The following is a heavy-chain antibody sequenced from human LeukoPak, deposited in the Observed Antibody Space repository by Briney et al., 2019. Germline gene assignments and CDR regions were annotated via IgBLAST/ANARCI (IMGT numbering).Heavy chain of an antibody. D-gene: IGHD1/OR15-1a*01. J-gene: IGHJ5*02. CDR1: GFAFSSYA. V-gene: IGHV3-23*01. Sequence: GGSLRLSCAASGFAFSSYAMSWVRQAPGKGLEWVSGITFSGASTYYANSVKGRFTISRDNSNNTLYLQMNSLRAEDTAIYYCAKNKSDHCHPPLHLWGQGALVPGSS. CDR2: ITFSGAST. CDR3: AKNKSDHCHPPLHL.